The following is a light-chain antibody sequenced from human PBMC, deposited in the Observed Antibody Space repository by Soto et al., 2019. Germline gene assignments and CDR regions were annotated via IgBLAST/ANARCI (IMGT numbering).Light chain of an antibody. V-gene: IGLV2-14*01. J-gene: IGLJ1*01. CDR1: SSDIGFYNY. CDR3: TSYTNRPSYV. Sequence: SALTQPASVSGSPGQSITISCTGTSSDIGFYNYVSWYQQHPGKAPKLMIYDVSDRPSGISYRFSGSKSGNTASLTISGLQAEDEADYYCTSYTNRPSYVFGTGTKLTVL. CDR2: DVS.